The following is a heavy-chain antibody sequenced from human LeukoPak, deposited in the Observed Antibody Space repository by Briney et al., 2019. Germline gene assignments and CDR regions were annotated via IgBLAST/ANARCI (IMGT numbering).Heavy chain of an antibody. CDR3: ARDHSSARYTYCYYYMDV. J-gene: IGHJ6*03. CDR2: IFSSGRT. CDR1: SGSISTSNYY. V-gene: IGHV4-39*07. D-gene: IGHD2-2*02. Sequence: SDTLCLTCTVSSGSISTSNYYWCGVRQPPGKALEGIGNIFSSGRTYYSPSLKSRVTISLDTSRNQFSLKLNSVTAAHTAVSFCARDHSSARYTYCYYYMDVWGKGTTVTVSS.